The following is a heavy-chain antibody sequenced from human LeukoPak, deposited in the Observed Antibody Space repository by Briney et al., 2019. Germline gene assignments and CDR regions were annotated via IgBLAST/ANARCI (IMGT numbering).Heavy chain of an antibody. CDR3: ARASPPTVDY. CDR2: ISYDGSTK. CDR1: GFTFSSYA. J-gene: IGHJ4*02. V-gene: IGHV3-30-3*01. Sequence: PGGSLRLSCAASGFTFSSYAMHRVRQAPGKGLEWVAVISYDGSTKYYADSVKGRFTISRDNSKNTLYLQMNSLRTEDTAVYYCARASPPTVDYWGQGTLVTVSS.